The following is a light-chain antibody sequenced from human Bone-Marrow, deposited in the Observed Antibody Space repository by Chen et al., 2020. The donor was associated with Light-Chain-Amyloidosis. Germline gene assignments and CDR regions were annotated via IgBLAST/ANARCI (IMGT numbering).Light chain of an antibody. Sequence: QSALPQPASGSGSPGQPITISCTGTSSDVGGDNHVSWYQQHPDKAPKLMIYEVTNRPSWVPDRFSGSKSDNTASLTISGLQTEDEADYFCSSYTITNTLVFGSGTRVTVL. CDR3: SSYTITNTLV. J-gene: IGLJ1*01. V-gene: IGLV2-14*01. CDR1: SSDVGGDNH. CDR2: EVT.